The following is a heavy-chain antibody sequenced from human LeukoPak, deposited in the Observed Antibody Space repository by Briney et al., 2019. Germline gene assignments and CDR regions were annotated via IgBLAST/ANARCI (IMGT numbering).Heavy chain of an antibody. D-gene: IGHD3-22*01. Sequence: SETLSLTCTVSGGSISSSSYYWGWIRQPPGKGLEWIGSIYYSGSTYYNPSLKSRVTISVDTSKNQFSLKLSSVTAADTAVYYCARHRKPVFYYDSSGYPAPFDYWGQGTLVTVSS. V-gene: IGHV4-39*01. CDR3: ARHRKPVFYYDSSGYPAPFDY. CDR2: IYYSGST. J-gene: IGHJ4*02. CDR1: GGSISSSSYY.